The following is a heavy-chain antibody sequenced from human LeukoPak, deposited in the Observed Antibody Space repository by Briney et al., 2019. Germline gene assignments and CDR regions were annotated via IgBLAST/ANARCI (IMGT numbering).Heavy chain of an antibody. V-gene: IGHV3-53*01. D-gene: IGHD3-9*01. CDR2: IYSDGTT. J-gene: IGHJ6*03. CDR3: ARDWGEIRYFDSHMDV. CDR1: EFSVSTNC. Sequence: PGGSLRLSCEASEFSVSTNCMSWVRQAPGKGLEWVLVIYSDGTTYYADSVKGRFTVSRDKYKNTLYLQMNSLRVEDTAVYYCARDWGEIRYFDSHMDVWGKGTTVTVSS.